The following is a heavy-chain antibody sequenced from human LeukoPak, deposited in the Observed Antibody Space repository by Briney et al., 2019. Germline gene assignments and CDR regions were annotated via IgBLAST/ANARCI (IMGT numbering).Heavy chain of an antibody. Sequence: GGSLRLSCAASGFSFSTSWMHWFRQGPGRGLVWVSRITSDGRTTIYADSVKGRFSISRDNSKNTLFLQMNSLRAEDTAVYYCARAPGYSDGYGYWGQGTLVTVSS. D-gene: IGHD5-18*01. V-gene: IGHV3-74*01. J-gene: IGHJ4*02. CDR2: ITSDGRTT. CDR3: ARAPGYSDGYGY. CDR1: GFSFSTSW.